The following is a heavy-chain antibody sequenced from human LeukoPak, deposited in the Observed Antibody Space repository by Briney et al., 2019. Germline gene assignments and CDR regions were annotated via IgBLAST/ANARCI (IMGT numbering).Heavy chain of an antibody. V-gene: IGHV3-23*01. CDR2: ISGSGGST. D-gene: IGHD3-10*01. CDR1: GFTFSSYT. CDR3: ARDGGELLGGNYYYYMDV. Sequence: QAGGSLRLSCAASGFTFSSYTMTWVRQAPGKGLEWVSAISGSGGSTYYADSVKGRFTISRDNAKNSLYLQMNSLRAEDTAVYYCARDGGELLGGNYYYYMDVWGKGTTVTISS. J-gene: IGHJ6*03.